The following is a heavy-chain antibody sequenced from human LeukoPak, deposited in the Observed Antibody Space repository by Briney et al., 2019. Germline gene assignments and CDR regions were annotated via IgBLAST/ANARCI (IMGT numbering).Heavy chain of an antibody. J-gene: IGHJ4*02. CDR1: GYSFTSHW. CDR3: TRHIAAAGPDY. V-gene: IGHV5-51*01. D-gene: IGHD6-13*01. CDR2: IYAGESGT. Sequence: GESFQISCRGSGYSFTSHWIGWVRQMPGKGLEWMAIIYAGESGTSISPSFQGQVTISADKSISTAYLQWSSLKASDTAIYYCTRHIAAAGPDYWGQGTLVTVVS.